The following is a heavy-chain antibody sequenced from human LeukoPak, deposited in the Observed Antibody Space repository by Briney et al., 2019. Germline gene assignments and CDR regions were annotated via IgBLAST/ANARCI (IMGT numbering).Heavy chain of an antibody. CDR1: GGSISSGGYS. J-gene: IGHJ4*02. V-gene: IGHV4-30-2*02. Sequence: SETLSLTCAVSGGSISSGGYSWSRIRQPPGKGLECIGYIYHSGSTYYNPSLKSRVTISVDTSKNQFSLKLSSVTAADTAVYYCARYGNLDRSGSYDYWGQGTLVTVSS. CDR2: IYHSGST. CDR3: ARYGNLDRSGSYDY. D-gene: IGHD3-10*01.